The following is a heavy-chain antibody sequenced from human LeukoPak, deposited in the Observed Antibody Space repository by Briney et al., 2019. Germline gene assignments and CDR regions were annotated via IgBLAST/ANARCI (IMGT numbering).Heavy chain of an antibody. J-gene: IGHJ3*02. CDR3: ARDQGPGNYGDYLGDAFDI. D-gene: IGHD4-17*01. CDR2: IYYSGST. CDR1: GGSISSGGYY. Sequence: SETLSLTCTVSGGSISSGGYYWSWIRQHPGKGLEWIGYIYYSGSTYYNPSLKSRVTISVDTSKNQFSLKLSSVTAADTAVYYCARDQGPGNYGDYLGDAFDIWGQGTMVTVSS. V-gene: IGHV4-31*03.